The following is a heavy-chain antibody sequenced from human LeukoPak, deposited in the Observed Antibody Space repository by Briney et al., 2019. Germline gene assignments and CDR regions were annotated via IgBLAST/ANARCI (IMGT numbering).Heavy chain of an antibody. D-gene: IGHD4-17*01. V-gene: IGHV3-7*01. CDR3: ATARSFTTVREFDH. J-gene: IGHJ4*02. CDR1: GFTFSSYW. CDR2: INQDGSKK. Sequence: GGSLRLSCVASGFTFSSYWMSWVRQAPGKGLEWVANINQDGSKKYYVDSLRGRFPISRDNAKNSLYLQMDSLRVEDPAMYHCATARSFTTVREFDHWGQGTLVTVSS.